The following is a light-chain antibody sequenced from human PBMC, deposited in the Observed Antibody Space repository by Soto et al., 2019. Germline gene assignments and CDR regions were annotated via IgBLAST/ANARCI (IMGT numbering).Light chain of an antibody. V-gene: IGLV1-40*02. CDR3: KSYDNSLSVYV. CDR1: ISNIGAHYD. J-gene: IGLJ1*01. CDR2: GNS. Sequence: QCFVTQPPSVSGAPGQRLTISCTGSISNIGAHYDVHWYQQLPGTAPKLLIYGNSNRPSGVPDRFSGSKSGTSASLAITGLQAEDEADYYCKSYDNSLSVYVFGTGTKVTVL.